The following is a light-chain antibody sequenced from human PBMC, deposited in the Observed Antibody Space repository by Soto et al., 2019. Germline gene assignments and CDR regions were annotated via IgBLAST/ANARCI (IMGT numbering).Light chain of an antibody. CDR2: WAS. V-gene: IGKV4-1*01. Sequence: DIVMTQSPDSLAVSLGERATINCKSSQSLLYSSNQKDYLAWYQQKPGQPPKLLIYWASTRESGVPDRFSGSGSGTDFTLTISSLQAEDVAVYYCQRYYNGPPSTFGQGTKLEIK. CDR3: QRYYNGPPST. CDR1: QSLLYSSNQKDY. J-gene: IGKJ2*01.